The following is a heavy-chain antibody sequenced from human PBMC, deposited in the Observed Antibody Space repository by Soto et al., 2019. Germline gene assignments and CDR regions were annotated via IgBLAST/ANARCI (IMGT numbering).Heavy chain of an antibody. CDR2: ITSSGSTT. CDR1: VFTFSDYY. V-gene: IGHV3-11*01. CDR3: AIERYSYGQYYFEY. Sequence: VGSPRLSCAASVFTFSDYYMSWIRHSPGKGLEWVSSITSSGSTTYYTDSVKGRFTISRDNAKNSLYLQMNSLRAEDTAVYYCAIERYSYGQYYFEYWGQGTLVTVSS. J-gene: IGHJ4*02. D-gene: IGHD5-18*01.